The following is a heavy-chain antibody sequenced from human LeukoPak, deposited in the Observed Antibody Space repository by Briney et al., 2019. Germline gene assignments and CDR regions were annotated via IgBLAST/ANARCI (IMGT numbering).Heavy chain of an antibody. CDR3: ARVTGNYLGYYYYYMDV. D-gene: IGHD1-7*01. J-gene: IGHJ6*03. Sequence: SETLSLTCIVSGDSITSYYWTWIRQPPGKGLEWIGYIYYSGSTNYNPSLKSRVTISVDTSKNQFSLKLSSVTAADTAVYYCARVTGNYLGYYYYYMDVWGKGTTVTVSS. CDR1: GDSITSYY. V-gene: IGHV4-59*01. CDR2: IYYSGST.